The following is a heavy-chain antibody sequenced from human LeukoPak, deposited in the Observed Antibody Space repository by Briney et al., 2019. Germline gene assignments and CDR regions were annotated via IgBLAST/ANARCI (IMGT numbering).Heavy chain of an antibody. CDR1: GFTFSSYS. J-gene: IGHJ4*02. CDR3: ARDLISAAGTVFDY. V-gene: IGHV3-21*01. CDR2: ISSSSSYI. Sequence: GGSLRLSCAASGFTFSSYSMNWVRQAPGEGLEWVSSISSSSSYIYYADSVKGRFTISRDNAKNSLYLQMNSLRAEDTAVYYCARDLISAAGTVFDYWGQGTLVTVSS. D-gene: IGHD6-13*01.